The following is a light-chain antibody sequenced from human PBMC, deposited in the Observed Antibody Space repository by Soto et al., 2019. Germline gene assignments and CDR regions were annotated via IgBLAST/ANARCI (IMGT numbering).Light chain of an antibody. J-gene: IGKJ1*01. CDR1: RSISNY. CDR2: AAS. V-gene: IGKV1-39*01. CDR3: QQSYSVPR. Sequence: DIQMTQSPSSLSASVVDRVTITCRASRSISNYLNWYQQKSGKAPRLLIYAASSLQPGIPSRFSGTGTGREFTLTITSLQPEDSATYYCQQSYSVPRFGHGTRVDLK.